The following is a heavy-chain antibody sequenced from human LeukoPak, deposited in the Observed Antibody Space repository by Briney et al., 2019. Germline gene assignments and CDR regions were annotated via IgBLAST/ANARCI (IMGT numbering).Heavy chain of an antibody. CDR1: GYTFPTYA. J-gene: IGHJ5*02. V-gene: IGHV1-8*03. D-gene: IGHD3-16*01. CDR2: IDPQHGNT. CDR3: ARGLIMGRGSP. Sequence: ASVKVSCKSSGYTFPTYAISWVRQAPGQGLEWMGWIDPQHGNTNYAQKFQGRVTITRNTSISTAYMELSSLRSEDTAVYYCARGLIMGRGSPWGQGTLVTVSS.